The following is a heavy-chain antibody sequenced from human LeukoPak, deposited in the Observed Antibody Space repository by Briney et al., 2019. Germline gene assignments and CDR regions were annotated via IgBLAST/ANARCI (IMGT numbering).Heavy chain of an antibody. CDR3: ARVFPPRPLDY. D-gene: IGHD3-3*01. CDR1: GFTFSSYS. Sequence: GGSLRLSCAASGFTFSSYSMNWVRQAPGKGLEWVSSISSSSSYIYYADSVKGRFTISRDNAKNSLYLQMNRLRAEDTAVYYCARVFPPRPLDYWGQGTLVTVSS. J-gene: IGHJ4*02. CDR2: ISSSSSYI. V-gene: IGHV3-21*01.